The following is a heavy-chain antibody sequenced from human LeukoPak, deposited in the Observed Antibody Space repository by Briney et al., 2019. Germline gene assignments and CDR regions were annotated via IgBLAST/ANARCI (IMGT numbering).Heavy chain of an antibody. J-gene: IGHJ4*02. CDR2: IYYSGTT. CDR3: ARDSRGYYDSSGYFDH. D-gene: IGHD3-22*01. V-gene: IGHV4-61*01. Sequence: SETLSLTCTVSGDSVSSDSYYWSWIRQPPGKGLEWIGYIYYSGTTKQNPSLKSRVTLSVDTSKNQLYLKLNSVTVADTAVYYCARDSRGYYDSSGYFDHWGQGTLVTVSS. CDR1: GDSVSSDSYY.